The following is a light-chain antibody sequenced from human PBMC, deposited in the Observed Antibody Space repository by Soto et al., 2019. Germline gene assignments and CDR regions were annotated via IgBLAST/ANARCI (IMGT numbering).Light chain of an antibody. Sequence: DIRLTQSPAFLSASVGDRVTITCRASQVISNHLAWYQQKPGKAPKLLIYAASTLQSGVPSVFSGSGSGTEFTLTIDSLQPEDFATYDCQHLDSYPFTFGPGTKVDVK. CDR1: QVISNH. CDR3: QHLDSYPFT. J-gene: IGKJ3*01. V-gene: IGKV1-9*01. CDR2: AAS.